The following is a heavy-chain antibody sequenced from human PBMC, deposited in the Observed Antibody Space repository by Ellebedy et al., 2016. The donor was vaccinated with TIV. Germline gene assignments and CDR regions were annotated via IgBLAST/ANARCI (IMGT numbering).Heavy chain of an antibody. CDR3: ARATAGFHY. Sequence: GESLKISCAASGFIFSSYDMHWVRQGSGNGLEWVSSLGAAGDTYYAGFLKGRVAISRENAKNSLYLQLNNVRVGDTAVYYCARATAGFHYWGQGTLVTVSS. J-gene: IGHJ4*02. D-gene: IGHD1-14*01. CDR1: GFIFSSYD. V-gene: IGHV3-13*01. CDR2: LGAAGDT.